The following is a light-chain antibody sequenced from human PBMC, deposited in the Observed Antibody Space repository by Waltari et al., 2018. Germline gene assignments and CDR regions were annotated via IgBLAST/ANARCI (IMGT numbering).Light chain of an antibody. V-gene: IGLV2-11*01. CDR2: DVT. Sequence: QSALTQPRSVSGSPGQSVTISCTGTSSDVGGFNYVSWYQQHPGKAPPFLIYDVTKRVSGVPDRFSGCKSGNTASLTISGLQAEDEADYYCCSYAGSYTHVVFGGGTKLTVL. CDR3: CSYAGSYTHVV. J-gene: IGLJ2*01. CDR1: SSDVGGFNY.